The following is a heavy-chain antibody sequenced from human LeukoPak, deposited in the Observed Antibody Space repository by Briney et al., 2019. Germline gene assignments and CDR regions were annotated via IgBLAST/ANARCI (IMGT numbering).Heavy chain of an antibody. J-gene: IGHJ4*02. CDR1: GGTFSSYA. D-gene: IGHD5-18*01. CDR3: AREIGPIQLHLWGSAFDY. CDR2: IIPIFGTA. Sequence: VKVSCKASGGTFSSYAISWVRQAPGQGLEWMGGIIPIFGTANYAQKFQGRVTITADKSTSTAYMELSSLRSEDTAVYYCAREIGPIQLHLWGSAFDYWGQGTLVTVSS. V-gene: IGHV1-69*06.